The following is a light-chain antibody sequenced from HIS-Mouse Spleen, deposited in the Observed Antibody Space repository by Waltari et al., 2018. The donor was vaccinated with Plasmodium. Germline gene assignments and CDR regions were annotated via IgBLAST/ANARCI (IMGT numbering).Light chain of an antibody. CDR1: SSDVGGYNY. V-gene: IGLV2-8*01. CDR3: SSYAGSNNLV. Sequence: QSALTQPPSASGSPGQSVTISCTGTSSDVGGYNYVSWYQQHPGKAPKLMIYEVSKRPQGVPDRFSGCKAGNTASLTVSGLQAEDEADYYCSSYAGSNNLVFGGGTKLTVL. J-gene: IGLJ2*01. CDR2: EVS.